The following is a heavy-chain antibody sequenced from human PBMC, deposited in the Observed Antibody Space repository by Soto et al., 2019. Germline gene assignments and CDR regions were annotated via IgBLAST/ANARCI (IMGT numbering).Heavy chain of an antibody. Sequence: ASVKVSCKASGGTFSSVAISWVRQAPGQGLEWMGGIIPIFGTANYAQKFQGRVTITADKSTSTAYMELSSVTAADTAVYYCARGLPQQLLWHYDFWSGSTHRVWFDPWGQGTLVTVSS. J-gene: IGHJ5*02. CDR2: IIPIFGTA. D-gene: IGHD3-3*01. CDR1: GGTFSSVA. V-gene: IGHV1-69*06. CDR3: ARGLPQQLLWHYDFWSGSTHRVWFDP.